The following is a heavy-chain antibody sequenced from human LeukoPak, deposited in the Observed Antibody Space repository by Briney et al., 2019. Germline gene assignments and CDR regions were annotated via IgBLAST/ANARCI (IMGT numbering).Heavy chain of an antibody. CDR1: GGSISSYY. D-gene: IGHD3-22*01. CDR3: ARSSEGRYYYDSSGFSYYYYYMDV. J-gene: IGHJ6*03. CDR2: IYYSGST. V-gene: IGHV4-59*01. Sequence: PSETLCLTCTVSGGSISSYYWSWIRQPPGKGLEWIGYIYYSGSTYYNPSLRSRVTISVDTSKNQFSLKLSSVTAADTAVYYCARSSEGRYYYDSSGFSYYYYYMDVWGKRATFTISS.